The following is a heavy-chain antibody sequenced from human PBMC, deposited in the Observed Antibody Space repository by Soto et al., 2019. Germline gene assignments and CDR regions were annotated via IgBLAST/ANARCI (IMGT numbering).Heavy chain of an antibody. Sequence: LETLSLTCTVSGGSISSYYWSWIRQPPGKRLEWIGYIYYSGSTNYNPSLRSRVTISVDTSKNQFSLKLSSVTAADTAVYYCARHAAYGSGSYYNPGGNWFDPWGQGTLVTVSS. D-gene: IGHD3-10*01. CDR2: IYYSGST. CDR1: GGSISSYY. V-gene: IGHV4-59*08. CDR3: ARHAAYGSGSYYNPGGNWFDP. J-gene: IGHJ5*02.